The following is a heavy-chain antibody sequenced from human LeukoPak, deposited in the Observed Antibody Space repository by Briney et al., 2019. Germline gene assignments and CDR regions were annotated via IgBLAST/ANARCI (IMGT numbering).Heavy chain of an antibody. CDR1: GGSISSYY. J-gene: IGHJ6*03. CDR3: ARLLLDYYYYMDV. CDR2: IYTSGST. Sequence: ASKTLSLTCTVSGGSISSYYWSWIRQPPGKGLEWIGYIYTSGSTNYNPSLKSRVTISVDTSKNQFSLKLSSVTAADTAVYYCARLLLDYYYYMDVWGKGTTVTVSS. D-gene: IGHD2-15*01. V-gene: IGHV4-4*09.